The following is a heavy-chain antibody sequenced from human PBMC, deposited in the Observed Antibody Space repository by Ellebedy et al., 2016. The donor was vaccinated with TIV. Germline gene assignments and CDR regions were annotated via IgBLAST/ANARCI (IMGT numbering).Heavy chain of an antibody. CDR3: ARGYCSGGSCYPGC. CDR2: MNPNSGNT. Sequence: ASVKVSXKASGYTFTSYDINWVRQATGQGLEWMGWMNPNSGNTGYAQKFQGRVTMTRNTSISTAYMELSSLRSEDTAVYYCARGYCSGGSCYPGCWGQGTLVTVSS. D-gene: IGHD2-15*01. J-gene: IGHJ4*02. CDR1: GYTFTSYD. V-gene: IGHV1-8*01.